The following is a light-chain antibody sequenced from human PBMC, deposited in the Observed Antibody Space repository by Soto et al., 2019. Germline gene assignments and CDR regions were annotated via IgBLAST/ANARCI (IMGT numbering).Light chain of an antibody. CDR2: EVN. J-gene: IGLJ2*01. CDR1: SSDVGSYNL. Sequence: QSVLTQSASVSGSPGQSITISCTGTSSDVGSYNLVSWYQQQPGKAPKLMIYEVNKRPSGVSNRFSGSKSGNTASLTISGLQAEDEADYYCCSYAGYSVLLFGGGTKLTVL. V-gene: IGLV2-23*02. CDR3: CSYAGYSVLL.